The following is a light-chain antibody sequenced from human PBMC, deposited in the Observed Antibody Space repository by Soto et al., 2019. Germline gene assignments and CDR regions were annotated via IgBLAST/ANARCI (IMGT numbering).Light chain of an antibody. V-gene: IGKV1-9*01. CDR2: AAS. Sequence: DIQLTQSPSFLSASVGDRVTITWRASQGISSYLAWYQQKPGKAPKLLIYAASTLQSGVPSRFSGSGSGTEFTLTISSLQPEDSATYYCQRLNTYPRFGGGTKVEIK. CDR1: QGISSY. CDR3: QRLNTYPR. J-gene: IGKJ4*01.